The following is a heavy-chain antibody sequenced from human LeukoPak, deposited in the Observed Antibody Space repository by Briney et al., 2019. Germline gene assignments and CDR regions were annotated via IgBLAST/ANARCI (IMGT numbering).Heavy chain of an antibody. CDR1: GYTFTSYG. CDR3: ARAKMVRGTRSLGY. J-gene: IGHJ4*02. D-gene: IGHD3-10*01. V-gene: IGHV1-18*01. CDR2: ISAYNGNT. Sequence: ASVKVSCKASGYTFTSYGISWVRQAPGQGLEWMGWISAYNGNTNYAQKLQGRVTMTTDTSTSTAYMELRSLRSDDTAVYYCARAKMVRGTRSLGYWGQGTLVTVSS.